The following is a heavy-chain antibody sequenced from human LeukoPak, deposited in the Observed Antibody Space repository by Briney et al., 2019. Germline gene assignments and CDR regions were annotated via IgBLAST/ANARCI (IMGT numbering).Heavy chain of an antibody. Sequence: ASVKVSCKASGGTFSSYAISWVRQAPGQGLEWMGRIIPILGIANYAQKFQGRVTITADKSTSTAYMELSSLRSEDTAVYYCARTRAGGSYPHDAFDIWGQGTMVTVSS. CDR3: ARTRAGGSYPHDAFDI. D-gene: IGHD1-26*01. CDR1: GGTFSSYA. J-gene: IGHJ3*02. V-gene: IGHV1-69*04. CDR2: IIPILGIA.